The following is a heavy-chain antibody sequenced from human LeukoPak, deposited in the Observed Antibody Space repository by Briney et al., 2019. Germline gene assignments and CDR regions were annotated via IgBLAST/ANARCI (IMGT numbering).Heavy chain of an antibody. D-gene: IGHD2-2*01. J-gene: IGHJ4*02. CDR2: INHSGST. CDR3: ARGRRVVVE. V-gene: IGHV4-34*01. CDR1: GGSFSGYY. Sequence: PSETLSLTCAVYGGSFSGYYWSWIRQPPGKGLEWIGEINHSGSTNYNPSLKSRVTISVDTSKNQFSLKLSSVTAADTAVYYCARGRRVVVEWGQGTLVTVSS.